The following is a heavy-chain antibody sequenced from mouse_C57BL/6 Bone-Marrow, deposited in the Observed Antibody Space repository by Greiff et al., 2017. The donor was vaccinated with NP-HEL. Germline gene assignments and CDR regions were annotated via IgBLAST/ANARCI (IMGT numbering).Heavy chain of an antibody. CDR1: GYTFTSYG. D-gene: IGHD1-1*01. CDR2: ISPRSGNT. Sequence: VQLQESGAELARPGASVKLSCKASGYTFTSYGISWVKQRTGQGLEWIGEISPRSGNTYYNEKFKGKATLTADKSSSTAYMELRSLTSEDSAVYFCARLGYYGSTPFDYGGQGTTLTVSS. CDR3: ARLGYYGSTPFDY. J-gene: IGHJ2*01. V-gene: IGHV1-81*01.